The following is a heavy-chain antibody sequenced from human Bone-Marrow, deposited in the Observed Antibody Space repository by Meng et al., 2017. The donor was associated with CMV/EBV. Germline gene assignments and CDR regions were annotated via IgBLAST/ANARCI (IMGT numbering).Heavy chain of an antibody. J-gene: IGHJ4*02. D-gene: IGHD2-15*01. CDR2: MNPNSGDT. CDR3: ARGPIDSVSN. V-gene: IGHV1-8*02. CDR1: GGTFSSYA. Sequence: ASVKISCKASGGTFSSYAISWVRQAPGQGLEWMGGMNPNSGDTGYAQKFQGRVTMTRNTSISTAYMDLSSLRSDDTAVYYCARGPIDSVSNWGQGTLVTASS.